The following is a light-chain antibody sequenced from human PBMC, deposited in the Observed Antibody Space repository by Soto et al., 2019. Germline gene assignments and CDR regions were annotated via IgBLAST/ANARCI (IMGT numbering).Light chain of an antibody. Sequence: QSVLTQPPSASGTPGQRVSISCSGSDSNIGSNTVNWYQQLPGTAPKLLLHSDNHRPSGVPDRFSGSRSGTSASLAISGLQSEDEADYFCAIWDDSLSGPVFGGGTKLTVL. J-gene: IGLJ3*02. CDR3: AIWDDSLSGPV. CDR2: SDN. V-gene: IGLV1-44*01. CDR1: DSNIGSNT.